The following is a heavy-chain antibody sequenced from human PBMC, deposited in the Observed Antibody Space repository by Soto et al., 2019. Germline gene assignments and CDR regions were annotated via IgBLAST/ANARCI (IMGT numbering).Heavy chain of an antibody. V-gene: IGHV3-23*01. CDR3: ATRRSRGPEYSSGWYRDY. CDR1: GFTFSSYA. D-gene: IGHD6-19*01. Sequence: PGGSLRLSCAASGFTFSSYAMSWVRQAPGKGLEWVSAISGSGGSTYYADSVKGRFTISRDNSKNTLYLQMNSLRAEDTAVYYCATRRSRGPEYSSGWYRDYWGQGTLVTVSS. J-gene: IGHJ4*02. CDR2: ISGSGGST.